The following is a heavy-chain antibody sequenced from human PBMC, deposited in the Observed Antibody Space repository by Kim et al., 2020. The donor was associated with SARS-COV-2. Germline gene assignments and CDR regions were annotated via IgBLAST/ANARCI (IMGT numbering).Heavy chain of an antibody. CDR1: GGSISSGGYY. V-gene: IGHV4-31*03. CDR2: IYYSGST. CDR3: ARVTMVRGVLYYFNY. J-gene: IGHJ4*02. Sequence: SETLSLTCTVSGGSISSGGYYWSWIRQHPGKGLEWIGYIYYSGSTYYNPSLKSRLTISVDTSKNQFSLKLSSVTAADTAVYYCARVTMVRGVLYYFNYWGQGTLVTVSS. D-gene: IGHD3-10*01.